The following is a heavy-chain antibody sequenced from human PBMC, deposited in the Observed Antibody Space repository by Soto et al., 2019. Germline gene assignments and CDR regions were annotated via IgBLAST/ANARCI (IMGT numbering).Heavy chain of an antibody. CDR1: AFSLSTGGVG. CDR3: ARIKHDYGDYGRFDY. J-gene: IGHJ4*02. CDR2: IDWDDDK. V-gene: IGHV2-70*01. Sequence: SGPTLVNPTQTLTLTCTFSAFSLSTGGVGGGWIRQPPGKALEWLALIDWDDDKYYSTSLKTRLTISKDTSKNQVVLTMTNMDPVDTATYYCARIKHDYGDYGRFDYWGQGTLVTVSS. D-gene: IGHD4-17*01.